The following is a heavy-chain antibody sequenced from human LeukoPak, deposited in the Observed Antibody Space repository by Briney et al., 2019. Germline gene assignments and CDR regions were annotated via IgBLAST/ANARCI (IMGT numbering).Heavy chain of an antibody. D-gene: IGHD6-13*01. Sequence: GGSLRLSCAASGFTFSDYYMSWIRQAPGKGLEWVSYISSSGSTIYYADSVKGRFTISRDNAKNSLYLQMGSLRAEDMAVYYCARRQQRYDAFDIWGQGTMVTVSS. CDR2: ISSSGSTI. CDR3: ARRQQRYDAFDI. J-gene: IGHJ3*02. CDR1: GFTFSDYY. V-gene: IGHV3-11*04.